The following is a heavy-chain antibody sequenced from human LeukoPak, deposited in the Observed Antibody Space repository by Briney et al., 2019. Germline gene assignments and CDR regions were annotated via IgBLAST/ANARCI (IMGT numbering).Heavy chain of an antibody. Sequence: APVKVSCKASGYTFTSYGISWVRQAPGQGLEWMGWISAYNGNTNYAQKLQGRVTMTTDTSTSTAYMELRSLRSDDTAVYYCAREAFSGWPHPNWFDPWGQGTLVTVSS. CDR1: GYTFTSYG. CDR3: AREAFSGWPHPNWFDP. CDR2: ISAYNGNT. V-gene: IGHV1-18*01. J-gene: IGHJ5*02. D-gene: IGHD6-19*01.